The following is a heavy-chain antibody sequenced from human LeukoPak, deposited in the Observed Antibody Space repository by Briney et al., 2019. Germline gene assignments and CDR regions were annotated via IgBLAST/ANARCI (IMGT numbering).Heavy chain of an antibody. CDR1: GGSISSYY. CDR3: ARLRPYYYDSSGSYYFDY. J-gene: IGHJ4*02. D-gene: IGHD3-22*01. Sequence: SETLSLTCTVSGGSISSYYWSWIRQPPGEGLEWIGYIYYSGTTNYNPSLKSRVTISIDTSKNQFSLQLSSVTAADTAVYYCARLRPYYYDSSGSYYFDYWGQGTLVTVSS. CDR2: IYYSGTT. V-gene: IGHV4-59*01.